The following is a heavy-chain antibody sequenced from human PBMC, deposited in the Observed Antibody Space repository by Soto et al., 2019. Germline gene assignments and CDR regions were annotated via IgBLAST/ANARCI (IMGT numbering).Heavy chain of an antibody. CDR1: GFAFSRYG. CDR3: AKAPLDHYFLDV. V-gene: IGHV3-30*18. J-gene: IGHJ6*02. CDR2: ISYDGSNK. D-gene: IGHD1-1*01. Sequence: PGGSLRLSCGASGFAFSRYGIHWVRQAPGKGLEWVAVISYDGSNKFYADSVKGRFTISRDNSKNTLYLQMNNLRPEDTALYYCAKAPLDHYFLDVWGQGTTVTVSS.